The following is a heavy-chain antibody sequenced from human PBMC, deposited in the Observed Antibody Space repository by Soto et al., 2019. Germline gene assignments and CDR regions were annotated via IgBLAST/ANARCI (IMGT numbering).Heavy chain of an antibody. V-gene: IGHV3-23*01. CDR2: ITGSGGRT. J-gene: IGHJ4*02. Sequence: PGGSLRLSCEGSGFTFHAYALSWVRQAPGKGLEWVSAITGSGGRTFYADSVKGRFTISRDNSKTTLYLQMTSLRADDTAIYFCSIYGDIEPAAHFDSRAQGSPDTVSA. CDR3: SIYGDIEPAAHFDS. CDR1: GFTFHAYA. D-gene: IGHD2-2*01.